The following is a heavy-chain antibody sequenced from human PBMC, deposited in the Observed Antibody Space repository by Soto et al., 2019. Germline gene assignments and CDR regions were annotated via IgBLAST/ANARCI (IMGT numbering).Heavy chain of an antibody. CDR2: IGTAGDT. V-gene: IGHV3-13*01. D-gene: IGHD3-9*01. Sequence: TGGSLRLSCAASGFTFSSYDMHWVRQATGKGLEWVSAIGTAGDTYYPGSVKGRFTISRENAKNSLYLQMNSLRAGDTAVYYCARGRYYDILTGSYYFDYWGQGTLVTVSS. CDR1: GFTFSSYD. CDR3: ARGRYYDILTGSYYFDY. J-gene: IGHJ4*02.